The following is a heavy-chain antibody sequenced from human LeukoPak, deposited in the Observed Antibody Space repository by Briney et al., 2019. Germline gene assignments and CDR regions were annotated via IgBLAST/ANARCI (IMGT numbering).Heavy chain of an antibody. J-gene: IGHJ6*03. CDR3: ARDSRYCSGGSCFYYYYYMDV. CDR1: GGSISSGSYY. CDR2: IYTSGST. D-gene: IGHD2-15*01. V-gene: IGHV4-61*02. Sequence: ASETLSLTCTVSGGSISSGSYYWSWIRQPAGKGLEWIGRIYTSGSTNYNPSLKSRVTISVDTSKNQFSLKLSSVTAADTAVYYCARDSRYCSGGSCFYYYYYMDVWGKGTTVTISS.